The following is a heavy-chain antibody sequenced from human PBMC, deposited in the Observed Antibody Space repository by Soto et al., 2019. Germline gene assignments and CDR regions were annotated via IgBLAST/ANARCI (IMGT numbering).Heavy chain of an antibody. J-gene: IGHJ5*02. CDR1: GFTFSSYA. CDR2: ISGSGGST. D-gene: IGHD3-3*01. CDR3: AKDRMYYDFWSGYSMNHWFDP. Sequence: VGSLRLSCAASGFTFSSYAMSWVRQAPGKGLEWVSAISGSGGSTYYADSVKGRFTISRDNSKNTLYLQMNSLRAEDTAVYYCAKDRMYYDFWSGYSMNHWFDPWGQGTLVTVSS. V-gene: IGHV3-23*01.